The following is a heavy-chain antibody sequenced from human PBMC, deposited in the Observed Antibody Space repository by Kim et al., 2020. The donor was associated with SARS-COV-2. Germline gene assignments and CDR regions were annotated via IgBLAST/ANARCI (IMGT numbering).Heavy chain of an antibody. Sequence: GGSLRLSCEVSGLTFSTAWMSWVRQAPGKAPEWVGRIKSKNDGATTEYAAPVKGIFTISRDDSKNTLYLQMNSLNTEDTAVYYCTNLGYIAPWGQGTLVT. D-gene: IGHD2-15*01. CDR2: IKSKNDGATT. V-gene: IGHV3-15*01. J-gene: IGHJ4*02. CDR1: GLTFSTAW. CDR3: TNLGYIAP.